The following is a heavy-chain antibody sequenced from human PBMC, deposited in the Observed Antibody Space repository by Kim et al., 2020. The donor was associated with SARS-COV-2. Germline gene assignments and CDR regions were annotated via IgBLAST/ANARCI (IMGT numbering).Heavy chain of an antibody. Sequence: VKGRFTISRDNAKNSLYLQMNSLRAEDTALYYCAKDISGFNYYDSRGFDYWGQGTLVTVSS. V-gene: IGHV3-9*01. CDR3: AKDISGFNYYDSRGFDY. D-gene: IGHD3-22*01. J-gene: IGHJ4*02.